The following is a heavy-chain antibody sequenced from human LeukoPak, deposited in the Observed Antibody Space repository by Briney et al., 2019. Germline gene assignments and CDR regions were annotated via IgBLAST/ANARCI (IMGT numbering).Heavy chain of an antibody. V-gene: IGHV3-7*01. D-gene: IGHD3-3*01. J-gene: IGHJ4*02. CDR3: AGGTTIFGVVSRLDY. Sequence: GGSLRLSCAASGFTFSDYWMSWMRQAPGKGLAWVANIKYDGNEEYYVDSVKGRFTISRDNAKNSLYLQMNSLRAEDTAVYYCAGGTTIFGVVSRLDYWGQGALVTVSS. CDR2: IKYDGNEE. CDR1: GFTFSDYW.